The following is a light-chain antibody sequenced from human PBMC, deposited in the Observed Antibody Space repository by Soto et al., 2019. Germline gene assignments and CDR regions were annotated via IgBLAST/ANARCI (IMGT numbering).Light chain of an antibody. V-gene: IGKV3-11*01. CDR3: HQYGSSGT. CDR1: QTVSSK. J-gene: IGKJ1*01. Sequence: EIVLTQSPATLSSSPGERATLSCRASQTVSSKLAWYQHKPGQAPRLLIYDTSNRATGIPARFSGSGSGTDFTLTISSLEPEDFAVYYCHQYGSSGTFGQGTKVDNK. CDR2: DTS.